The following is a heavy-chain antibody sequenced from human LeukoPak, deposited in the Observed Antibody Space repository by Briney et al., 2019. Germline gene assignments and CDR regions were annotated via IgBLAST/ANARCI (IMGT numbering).Heavy chain of an antibody. V-gene: IGHV3-21*04. Sequence: GGSLRLSCAASGFTFSSYSMNWVRQAPGKGLEWVSSISSSSSYIYYADSVKGRFTISRDNAKNSLYLQMNSLRAEDTAVYYCAKDPNGDYIGTFDIWGQGTMVTVSS. D-gene: IGHD4-17*01. CDR2: ISSSSSYI. CDR3: AKDPNGDYIGTFDI. J-gene: IGHJ3*02. CDR1: GFTFSSYS.